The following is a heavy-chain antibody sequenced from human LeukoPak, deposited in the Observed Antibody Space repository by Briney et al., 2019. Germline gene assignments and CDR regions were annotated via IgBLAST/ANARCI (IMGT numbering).Heavy chain of an antibody. CDR1: GFTFNNYA. CDR3: ARDYADYVGYFFFDY. Sequence: GGSLRLSCAASGFTFNNYAMNWVRQAPGKGLEWVSSISSGGETTYYADSARGRFTISRDNSQNTLYLQMNSLRAEDTAVYYCARDYADYVGYFFFDYWGQGTLVTVSS. CDR2: ISSGGETT. V-gene: IGHV3-23*01. J-gene: IGHJ4*02. D-gene: IGHD4-17*01.